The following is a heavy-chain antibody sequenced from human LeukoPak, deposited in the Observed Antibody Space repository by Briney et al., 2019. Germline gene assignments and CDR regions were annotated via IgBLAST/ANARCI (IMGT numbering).Heavy chain of an antibody. CDR2: INAGNGNT. J-gene: IGHJ3*02. CDR3: ARAAITYYYDSSGYFLRATAFDI. D-gene: IGHD3-22*01. V-gene: IGHV1-3*03. Sequence: WASVKVSCKASGYTFTSYAMHWVRQAPGQRLEWMGWINAGNGNTKYSQEFQGRVTITRDTSASTAYMELSSLRSEDMAVYYCARAAITYYYDSSGYFLRATAFDIWGQGTMVTVSS. CDR1: GYTFTSYA.